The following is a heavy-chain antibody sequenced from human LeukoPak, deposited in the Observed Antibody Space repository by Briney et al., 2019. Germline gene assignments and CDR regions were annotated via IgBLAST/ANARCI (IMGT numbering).Heavy chain of an antibody. V-gene: IGHV3-53*01. CDR1: GFTVGTSY. CDR3: ARVPYGNYHYYYMDV. J-gene: IGHJ6*03. CDR2: IYTGSST. D-gene: IGHD3-10*01. Sequence: GGSLRLSCAASGFTVGTSYMSWVRQAPGKGLEWVSLIYTGSSTYYTNSVKGRFTISRDNSKNTVYLQMNSLRAEDTAVYYCARVPYGNYHYYYMDVWGKGATVSVSS.